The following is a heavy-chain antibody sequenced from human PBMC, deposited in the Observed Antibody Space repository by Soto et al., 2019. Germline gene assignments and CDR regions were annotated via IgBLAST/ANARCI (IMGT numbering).Heavy chain of an antibody. CDR2: ISGSGGST. J-gene: IGHJ4*02. V-gene: IGHV3-23*01. D-gene: IGHD3-10*01. CDR1: GFTFSSYA. Sequence: EVQLLESGGGLVQPGGSLRLSCAASGFTFSSYAMSWVRQAPGKGLEWVSAISGSGGSTYYADSVKGRVTISRDNSKNTLYPEMDSVRAEDKGVYYCAEHIWFGEFLFLFDYWGQGTLVTVSS. CDR3: AEHIWFGEFLFLFDY.